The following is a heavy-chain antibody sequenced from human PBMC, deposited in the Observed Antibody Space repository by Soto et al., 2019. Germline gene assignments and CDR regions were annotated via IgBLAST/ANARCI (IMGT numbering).Heavy chain of an antibody. V-gene: IGHV3-7*03. J-gene: IGHJ3*02. CDR2: INRDGSKK. D-gene: IGHD6-13*01. CDR1: GFTLSAYS. Sequence: EVHLEESGGDLVQPGGSLRLSCAASGFTLSAYSMTWVRQAPGKGLEWVANINRDGSKKAYLVSGSGRFTISRDNVGNTLYLQMDSLRADETARYYCARAVAPESSSLYLAAFDIWGQGTMVTVSS. CDR3: ARAVAPESSSLYLAAFDI.